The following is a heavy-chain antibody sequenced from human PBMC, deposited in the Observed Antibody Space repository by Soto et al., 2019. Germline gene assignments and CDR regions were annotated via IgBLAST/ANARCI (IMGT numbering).Heavy chain of an antibody. V-gene: IGHV1-69*02. CDR1: GGTFSSYT. CDR3: AGIAAAGHYYYYGMDV. J-gene: IGHJ6*02. CDR2: IIPILGIA. Sequence: QVQLVQSGAEVKKPGSSVKVSCKASGGTFSSYTISWVRQAPGQGLEWMGRIIPILGIANYARKFQGRVTITADKSPSTAYMELSSLRSEDTAVYYCAGIAAAGHYYYYGMDVWGQGTTVTVAS. D-gene: IGHD6-13*01.